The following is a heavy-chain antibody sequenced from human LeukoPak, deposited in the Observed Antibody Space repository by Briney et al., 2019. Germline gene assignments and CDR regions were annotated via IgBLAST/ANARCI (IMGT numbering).Heavy chain of an antibody. CDR1: GGSISSSSYY. Sequence: SETLSLTCTVSGGSISSSSYYWGWIRQPPGKGLEWIASIYYSGSTYYNPSLKSRVTISVDTSRNQFSLKLSSVTAADTAVYYCASLAVAGLSEGYWGQGTLVIVSS. CDR3: ASLAVAGLSEGY. CDR2: IYYSGST. V-gene: IGHV4-39*01. D-gene: IGHD6-19*01. J-gene: IGHJ4*02.